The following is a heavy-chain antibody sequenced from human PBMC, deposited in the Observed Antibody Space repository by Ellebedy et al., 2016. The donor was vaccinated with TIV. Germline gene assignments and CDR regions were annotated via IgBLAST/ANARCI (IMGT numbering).Heavy chain of an antibody. J-gene: IGHJ2*01. Sequence: GESLKISCAASGFPFSSYSMNWVRQAPGKGLDWLSYISRDGGATYYADSVRGRFTISRDNVKNAMFLQMNSLRDDDTAVYSCARDQHFAFDVWGRGTLVTVSS. CDR2: ISRDGGAT. V-gene: IGHV3-48*02. CDR1: GFPFSSYS. CDR3: ARDQHFAFDV. D-gene: IGHD2/OR15-2a*01.